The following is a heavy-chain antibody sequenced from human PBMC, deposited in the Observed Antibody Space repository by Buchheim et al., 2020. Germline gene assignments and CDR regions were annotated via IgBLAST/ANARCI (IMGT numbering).Heavy chain of an antibody. CDR1: GGSISSYY. CDR2: IYYSGST. Sequence: QVQLQESGPELVKPSETLSLTCTVSGGSISSYYWSWIRQPPGKGLEWIGYIYYSGSTNYNPSLKSRVTISVDTSKNQFSLKLSSVTAADTAVYYCARGAYAEGFDYWGQGTL. CDR3: ARGAYAEGFDY. D-gene: IGHD2-2*01. V-gene: IGHV4-59*01. J-gene: IGHJ4*02.